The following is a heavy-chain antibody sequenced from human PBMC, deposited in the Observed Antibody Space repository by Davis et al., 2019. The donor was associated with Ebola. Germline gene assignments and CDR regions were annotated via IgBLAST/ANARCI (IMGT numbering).Heavy chain of an antibody. D-gene: IGHD2-21*01. J-gene: IGHJ6*02. CDR2: TRNKANSYTT. V-gene: IGHV3-72*01. Sequence: PGGSLRLSCAASGFTFSDHYMDWVRQAPGKGLEWVGRTRNKANSYTTEYAASVKGRFTISRDDSKNSLYLQMNSLKTDDTAVYYCARRRVVVIALTYYYYGLDVWGQGTTVTVSS. CDR3: ARRRVVVIALTYYYYGLDV. CDR1: GFTFSDHY.